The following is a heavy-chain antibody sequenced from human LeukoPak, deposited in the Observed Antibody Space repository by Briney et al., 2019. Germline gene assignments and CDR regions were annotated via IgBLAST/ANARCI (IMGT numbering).Heavy chain of an antibody. V-gene: IGHV1-18*01. CDR1: GYTFTSYG. J-gene: IGHJ6*02. D-gene: IGHD5-12*01. CDR2: ISAYNGNT. CDR3: ASISGYDPYYYYYGMDV. Sequence: EASVKVSCKASGYTFTSYGISWMRQAPGQGLEWMGCISAYNGNTNYAQKLQGRVTMTTDTSTSTAYMELRSLRSDDTAVYYCASISGYDPYYYYYGMDVWGQGTTVTVSS.